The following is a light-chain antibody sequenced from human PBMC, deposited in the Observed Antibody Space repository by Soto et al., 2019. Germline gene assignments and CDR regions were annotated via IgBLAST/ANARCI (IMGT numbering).Light chain of an antibody. CDR3: QQYNTYSRT. CDR1: QSISNY. CDR2: KAS. V-gene: IGKV1-5*03. J-gene: IGKJ1*01. Sequence: DIQVTQSPSTLSASVGDRVTITCRASQSISNYLAWYQQKPGKAPKLLIYKASSLESGVPSRFSGSGSGTEFTLTISSLQPDDFATYYCQQYNTYSRTFGQGTKVEIK.